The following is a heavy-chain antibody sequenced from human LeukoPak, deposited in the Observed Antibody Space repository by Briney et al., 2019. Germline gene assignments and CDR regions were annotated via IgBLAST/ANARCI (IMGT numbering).Heavy chain of an antibody. CDR3: ATAGYSSGWPFDY. Sequence: ASVKVSCKVSGYTLTELSMHWVRQAPGKGLEWMGGFDPEDGETIYAQKFQGRVTMNEDTSTDTAYMELSSLRSEDTAVYYCATAGYSSGWPFDYWGQGTLVTVSS. J-gene: IGHJ4*02. CDR2: FDPEDGET. D-gene: IGHD6-19*01. V-gene: IGHV1-24*01. CDR1: GYTLTELS.